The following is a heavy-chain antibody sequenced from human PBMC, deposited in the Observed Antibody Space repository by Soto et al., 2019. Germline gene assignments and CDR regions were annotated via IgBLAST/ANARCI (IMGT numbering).Heavy chain of an antibody. V-gene: IGHV4-59*04. CDR3: SRQRRIYTGYSAHFDY. Sequence: ASETLSLTCTVSDGSISGNWWTWVRKPPGKGLEWIGHTYHSGNPYYNPSLKSRVIISVDRSKNQFSLKLSSVTAADTAVYFCSRQRRIYTGYSAHFDYWGQGTLVTVSS. D-gene: IGHD3-9*01. CDR2: TYHSGNP. CDR1: DGSISGNW. J-gene: IGHJ4*02.